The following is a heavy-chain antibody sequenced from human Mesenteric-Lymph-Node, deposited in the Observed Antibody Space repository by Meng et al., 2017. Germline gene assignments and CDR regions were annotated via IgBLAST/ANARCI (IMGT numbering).Heavy chain of an antibody. V-gene: IGHV4-39*07. J-gene: IGHJ5*02. CDR1: GGSISSSSYY. Sequence: LPVQESGPGLVKPSETLSLTCTVSGGSISSSSYYWGWIRQPPGKGLEWIGSIYYSGSTYYNPSLKSRVTISVDTSKNQFSLKLSSVTAADTAVYYCASNPTGTRGNWFDPWGQGTLVTVSS. CDR3: ASNPTGTRGNWFDP. CDR2: IYYSGST. D-gene: IGHD1-7*01.